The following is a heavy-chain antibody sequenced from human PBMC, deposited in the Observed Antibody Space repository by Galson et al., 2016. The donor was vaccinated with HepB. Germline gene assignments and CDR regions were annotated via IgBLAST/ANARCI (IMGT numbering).Heavy chain of an antibody. D-gene: IGHD2-15*01. J-gene: IGHJ6*02. Sequence: QSGAEVQKPGEFLKISCKGSGYIFNNFWVAWVRQMPGKGLEWMGIIYPGDSHSRYSPSLQGQVTISADKSINTAYLQWSSLTASDTAVYYCARTHSGGTDYYYYAMDVWGQGTTVTVSS. V-gene: IGHV5-51*01. CDR3: ARTHSGGTDYYYYAMDV. CDR1: GYIFNNFW. CDR2: IYPGDSHS.